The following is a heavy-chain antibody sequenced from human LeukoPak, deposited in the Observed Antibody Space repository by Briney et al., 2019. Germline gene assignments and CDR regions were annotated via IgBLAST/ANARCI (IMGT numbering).Heavy chain of an antibody. CDR1: GYSFTNYW. CDR3: ARRNDPRGYSYGFQGNAFDI. Sequence: GEPLQISSKGSGYSFTNYWIGWVRQMPGKGLERIGIIYPGDSDTRYSPSFQGQVTISADKSISTAYLQWSSLKASDTAMYYCARRNDPRGYSYGFQGNAFDIWGQGTMVTVSS. D-gene: IGHD5-18*01. J-gene: IGHJ3*02. CDR2: IYPGDSDT. V-gene: IGHV5-51*01.